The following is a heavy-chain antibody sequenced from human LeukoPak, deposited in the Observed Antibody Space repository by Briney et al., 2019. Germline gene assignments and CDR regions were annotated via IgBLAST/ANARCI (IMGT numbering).Heavy chain of an antibody. CDR2: IKQDGSEK. J-gene: IGHJ6*02. CDR1: GFTFSSYW. Sequence: GGSLRLSCVASGFTFSSYWMSWVRQAPGKGLEWVANIKQDGSEKYYVDSVKGRFTISRDNAKNSLYLQMNSLRAEDTAVYYCARDSLLPYSSSSLYYYYGMDVWGQGTTVTVSS. CDR3: ARDSLLPYSSSSLYYYYGMDV. D-gene: IGHD6-6*01. V-gene: IGHV3-7*01.